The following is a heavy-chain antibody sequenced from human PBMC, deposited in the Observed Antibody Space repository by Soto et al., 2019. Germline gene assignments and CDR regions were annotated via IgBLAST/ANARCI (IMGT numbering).Heavy chain of an antibody. CDR3: ARDSAEPVVGATTGNAFDI. CDR2: ISSSSSYI. CDR1: GFTFSSYS. D-gene: IGHD1-26*01. J-gene: IGHJ3*02. V-gene: IGHV3-21*01. Sequence: PGGSLRLSCAASGFTFSSYSMNWVRQAPGKGLEWVSSISSSSSYIYYADSVKGRFTISRDNAKNSLYLQMNSLRAEDTAVYYCARDSAEPVVGATTGNAFDIWGQGTMVTVSS.